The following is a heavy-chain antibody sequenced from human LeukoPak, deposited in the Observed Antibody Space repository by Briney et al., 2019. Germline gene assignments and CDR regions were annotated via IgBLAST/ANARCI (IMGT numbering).Heavy chain of an antibody. CDR3: APGCSSTSCNMDYFDS. CDR1: GSTFTNYA. J-gene: IGHJ4*02. Sequence: QPGGSLRLSCAVSGSTFTNYAMSWVRQAPGKGLEWVSAISGAGGSTYYADSVKGRFTISRDNSKNTLYLQMNSLRAEDTAVYYCAPGCSSTSCNMDYFDSWGQGTLVTVSS. D-gene: IGHD2-2*02. CDR2: ISGAGGST. V-gene: IGHV3-23*01.